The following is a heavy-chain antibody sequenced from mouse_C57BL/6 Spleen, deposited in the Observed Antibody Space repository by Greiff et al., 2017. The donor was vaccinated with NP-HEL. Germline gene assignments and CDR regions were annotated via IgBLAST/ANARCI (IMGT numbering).Heavy chain of an antibody. J-gene: IGHJ1*03. V-gene: IGHV1-26*01. D-gene: IGHD2-3*01. CDR3: ARADDGYRYWYFDV. CDR1: GYTFTDYY. Sequence: EVQLQQSGPELVKPGASVKISCKASGYTFTDYYMNWVKQSHGKSLEWIGDINPNNGGTSYNQKFKGKATLTVDKSSSTAYMELRSLTSEDSAVYYCARADDGYRYWYFDVWGTGTTVTVSS. CDR2: INPNNGGT.